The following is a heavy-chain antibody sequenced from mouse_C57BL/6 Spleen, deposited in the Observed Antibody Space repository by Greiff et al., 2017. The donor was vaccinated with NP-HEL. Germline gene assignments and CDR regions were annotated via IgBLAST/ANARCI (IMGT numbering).Heavy chain of an antibody. D-gene: IGHD4-1*01. J-gene: IGHJ2*01. CDR1: GFTFSSYG. CDR3: ARHVTGTGPFDY. Sequence: DVHLVESGGDLVKPGGSLKLSCAASGFTFSSYGMSWVRQTPDKRLEWVATISSGGSYTYYPDSVKGRFTISRDNAKNTLYLQMSSLKSEDTAMYYCARHVTGTGPFDYWGQGTTLTVSS. V-gene: IGHV5-6*01. CDR2: ISSGGSYT.